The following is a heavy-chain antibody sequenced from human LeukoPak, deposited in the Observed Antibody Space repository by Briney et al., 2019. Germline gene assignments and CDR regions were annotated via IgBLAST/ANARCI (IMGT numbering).Heavy chain of an antibody. CDR1: GGSFSGYC. V-gene: IGHV4-34*01. Sequence: PSETLSLTCAVYGGSFSGYCWSWIRQPPGKGLEWIGEINHSGSTNYNPSLKSRVTISVDTSKNQFSLKLSSVTAADTAVYYCARGRKTGFWSGYFRYYFDYWGQGTLVTVSS. CDR2: INHSGST. CDR3: ARGRKTGFWSGYFRYYFDY. D-gene: IGHD3-3*01. J-gene: IGHJ4*02.